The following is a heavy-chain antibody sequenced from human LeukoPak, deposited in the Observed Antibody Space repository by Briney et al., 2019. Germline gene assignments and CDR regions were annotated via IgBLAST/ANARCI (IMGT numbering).Heavy chain of an antibody. Sequence: SETLSLTCTVSGGSISSYYWSWIRQPPGKGLEWIGYIYYSGNTNYNPSLQSRVTISVDTSKNQFSLNLSSVTAADTAVYYCARGPSSGYSYGWGQGTLVTVSS. J-gene: IGHJ4*02. CDR1: GGSISSYY. D-gene: IGHD5-18*01. CDR2: IYYSGNT. CDR3: ARGPSSGYSYG. V-gene: IGHV4-59*01.